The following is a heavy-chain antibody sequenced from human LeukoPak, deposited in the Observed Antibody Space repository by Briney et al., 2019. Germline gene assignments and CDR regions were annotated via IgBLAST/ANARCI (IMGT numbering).Heavy chain of an antibody. CDR1: GFTFSSYG. Sequence: GGSLRLSCAASGFTFSSYGMHWVRQAPGKGLEWVAFIRYDGSNKYYADSVKGRFTISRDNSKNTLYLQMNSLRAEDTAVYYCAKETTVTAYYYYYYGMDIWGQGTTVTVSS. CDR3: AKETTVTAYYYYYYGMDI. V-gene: IGHV3-30*02. D-gene: IGHD4-17*01. CDR2: IRYDGSNK. J-gene: IGHJ6*02.